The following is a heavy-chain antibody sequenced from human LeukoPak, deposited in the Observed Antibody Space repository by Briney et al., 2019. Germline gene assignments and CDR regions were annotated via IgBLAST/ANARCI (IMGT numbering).Heavy chain of an antibody. Sequence: GGSLRLSCAASGFSFSSFSMNWVRQAPGKGLEWVSYISGGSSFTYYVDSVKGRFTISRDNAKNSLYLQMNSLRAEDTAVYYCASNKEPYLYYYMDVWGKGTTVTVSS. J-gene: IGHJ6*03. CDR3: ASNKEPYLYYYMDV. CDR2: ISGGSSFT. CDR1: GFSFSSFS. V-gene: IGHV3-21*01. D-gene: IGHD1-14*01.